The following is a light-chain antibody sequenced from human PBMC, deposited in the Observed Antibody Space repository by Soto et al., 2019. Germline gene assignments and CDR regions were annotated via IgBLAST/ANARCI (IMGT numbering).Light chain of an antibody. CDR2: AAS. CDR1: QGISSY. CDR3: QQYYSYLIT. J-gene: IGKJ5*01. Sequence: IQMTQSPSTLSASVGDRVTITCRASQGISSYLAWYQQKPGKAPKLLIYAASTLQGGVPSRFSGSGSGTDFTLTISCLQSEDFATYYCQQYYSYLITFGQGTRLEIK. V-gene: IGKV1-8*01.